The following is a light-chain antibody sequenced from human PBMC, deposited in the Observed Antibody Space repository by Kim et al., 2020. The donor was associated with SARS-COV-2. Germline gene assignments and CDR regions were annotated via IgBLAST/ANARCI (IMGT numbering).Light chain of an antibody. J-gene: IGKJ5*01. V-gene: IGKV3-15*01. CDR2: GAS. CDR3: QQYYSWPT. Sequence: SVSPGERATLSCRASQSVDRNLAWYQQKNGQAPRLLIYGASTRATGIPARFSGSGSGTEFTLTISSLQSEDFAVYHCQQYYSWPTFGQGTRLEIK. CDR1: QSVDRN.